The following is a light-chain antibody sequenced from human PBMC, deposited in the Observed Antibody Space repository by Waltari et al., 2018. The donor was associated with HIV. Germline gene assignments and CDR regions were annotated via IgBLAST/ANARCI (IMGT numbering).Light chain of an antibody. Sequence: QSVVTQPPSASGTPGQRVVISCSGSNSNIGSNSVNWYQQVPGAAPQNLLSRDDQRFSGVPDRFSGSKSATSAALALSELRSEDEADYYGAVWDDSLRGGVFGGGTKLTVL. V-gene: IGLV1-47*01. J-gene: IGLJ3*02. CDR1: NSNIGSNS. CDR2: RDD. CDR3: AVWDDSLRGGV.